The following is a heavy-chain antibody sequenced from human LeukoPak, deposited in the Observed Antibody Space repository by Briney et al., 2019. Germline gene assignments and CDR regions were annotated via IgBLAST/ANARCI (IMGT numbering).Heavy chain of an antibody. Sequence: ASVKVSCKASGYTFTSYYMHWVRQAPGQGLEWMGIINPSGGSTSYAQKFQGRVTMTRDTSTSTVYMELSSPRSEDTAVYYCARGPEVRIAVAATPLDYWGQGTLVTVSS. V-gene: IGHV1-46*01. CDR2: INPSGGST. CDR1: GYTFTSYY. J-gene: IGHJ4*02. D-gene: IGHD6-19*01. CDR3: ARGPEVRIAVAATPLDY.